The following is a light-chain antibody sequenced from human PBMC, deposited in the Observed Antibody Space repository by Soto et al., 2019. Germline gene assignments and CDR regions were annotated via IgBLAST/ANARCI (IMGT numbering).Light chain of an antibody. Sequence: QSVRTEPPSASGNLGQRLTISCSGSTSNILRNYVYWYRQLPGTAPRLLISMNDQRPSGVPDRFSGSKSGTSASLAISGLRSEDEADYYCASWDDSLSGYVFGTGTKVTVL. CDR3: ASWDDSLSGYV. CDR1: TSNILRNY. V-gene: IGLV1-47*01. CDR2: MND. J-gene: IGLJ1*01.